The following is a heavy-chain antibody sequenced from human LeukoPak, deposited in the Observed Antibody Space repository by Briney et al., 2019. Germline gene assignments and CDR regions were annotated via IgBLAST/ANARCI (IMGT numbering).Heavy chain of an antibody. CDR2: INHSGST. D-gene: IGHD6-19*01. CDR1: GFTFSNYA. CDR3: ARGSQVQRWLVPHYYYYYYMDV. Sequence: GSLRLSCAASGFTFSNYAMNWVRQAPGKGLEWIGEINHSGSTDYNPSLKSRVTISIDTSKNQFSLKLSSVTAADTAVYYCARGSQVQRWLVPHYYYYYYMDVWGKGTPVTVSS. J-gene: IGHJ6*03. V-gene: IGHV4-34*01.